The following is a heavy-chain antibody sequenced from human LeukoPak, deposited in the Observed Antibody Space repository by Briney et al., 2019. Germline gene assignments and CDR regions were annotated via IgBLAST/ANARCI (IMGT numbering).Heavy chain of an antibody. CDR3: ARLPNYYYNYMDV. CDR1: GGSISSSSYY. V-gene: IGHV4-39*01. Sequence: SETLSLTCTVSGGSISSSSYYWGWIRQPPGKGLEWIGSIYYSGNAYYNPSLKSRVTISVDTSKNQFSLKLSSVTAADTAVYYCARLPNYYYNYMDVWGKGTTVTISS. CDR2: IYYSGNA. J-gene: IGHJ6*03.